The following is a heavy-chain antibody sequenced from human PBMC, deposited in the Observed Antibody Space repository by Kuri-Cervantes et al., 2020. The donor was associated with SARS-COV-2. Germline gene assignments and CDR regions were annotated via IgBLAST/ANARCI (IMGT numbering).Heavy chain of an antibody. V-gene: IGHV3-23*01. J-gene: IGHJ4*02. D-gene: IGHD1-1*01. CDR3: VRDGDHWNFDY. CDR2: ISGSGGST. CDR1: GFTFSGSA. Sequence: GESLKISCAASGFTFSGSAMHWVRQASGRGLEWVSAISGSGGSTYYADSVKGRFTLSRDNAKNMLFLQMNSLRAEDTAVYYCVRDGDHWNFDYWGQGTLVTGSS.